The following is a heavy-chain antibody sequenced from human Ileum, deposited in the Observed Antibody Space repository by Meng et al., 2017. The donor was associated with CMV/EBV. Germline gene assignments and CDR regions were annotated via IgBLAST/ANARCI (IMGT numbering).Heavy chain of an antibody. CDR1: GGSFSGYY. CDR2: INHSGGT. V-gene: IGHV4-34*01. Sequence: SETLSLTCAVYGGSFSGYYWSWIRQPPGKGLEWIGEINHSGGTNYNPSLKSRVTISVDTSKNQFSLKLSSVTAADTAVYYCARWDTAMNHWGQGTLVTVSS. D-gene: IGHD5-18*01. CDR3: ARWDTAMNH. J-gene: IGHJ4*02.